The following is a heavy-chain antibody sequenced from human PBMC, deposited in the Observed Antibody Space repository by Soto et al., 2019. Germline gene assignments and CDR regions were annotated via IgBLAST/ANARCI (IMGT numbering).Heavy chain of an antibody. D-gene: IGHD3-22*01. J-gene: IGHJ5*02. CDR1: GFTFSSYW. CDR2: INSDGSST. CDR3: ARLYYYDSSGYYYDWFDP. Sequence: LRLSCAASGFTFSSYWMHWVRQAPGKGLVWVSRINSDGSSTRYADSVKGRFTISRDNAKNTLYLQMNSLRAEDTAVYYCARLYYYDSSGYYYDWFDPWGQGTLVTVSS. V-gene: IGHV3-74*01.